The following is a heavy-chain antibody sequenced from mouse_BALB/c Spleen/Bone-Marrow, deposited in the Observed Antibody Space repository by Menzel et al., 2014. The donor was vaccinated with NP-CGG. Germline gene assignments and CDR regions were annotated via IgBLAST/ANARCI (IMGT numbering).Heavy chain of an antibody. CDR2: ISSGGST. V-gene: IGHV5-6-5*01. Sequence: VQLKESGGGLVKPGGSLKLSCAASGFTFSNYAMSWVRQTQEKRLEWVASISSGGSTYYPDSVKGRFTISRGNARNILYLQMSSLRSEDTAMYYCARRGPLLRDFDYWGQGTTLTVSS. J-gene: IGHJ2*01. CDR3: ARRGPLLRDFDY. D-gene: IGHD1-2*01. CDR1: GFTFSNYA.